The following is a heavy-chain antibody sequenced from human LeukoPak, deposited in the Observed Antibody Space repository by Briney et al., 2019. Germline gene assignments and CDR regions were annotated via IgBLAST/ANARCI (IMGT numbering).Heavy chain of an antibody. Sequence: SVKVSCKASEYTFTSYDISWVRQATGQGLEWMGGIIPIFGTANYAQKFQGRVTITADESTSTAYMELSSLRSEDTAVYYCARGPGSGGFYFDYWGQGTLVTVSS. D-gene: IGHD6-25*01. CDR2: IIPIFGTA. V-gene: IGHV1-69*13. CDR3: ARGPGSGGFYFDY. J-gene: IGHJ4*02. CDR1: EYTFTSYD.